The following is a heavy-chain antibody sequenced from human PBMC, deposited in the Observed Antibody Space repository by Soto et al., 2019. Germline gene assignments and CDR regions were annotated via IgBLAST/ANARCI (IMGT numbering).Heavy chain of an antibody. CDR2: ISYDGSNK. V-gene: IGHV3-30*18. CDR3: AKGGGIQLWFYYYGMDV. D-gene: IGHD5-18*01. CDR1: GFTFSSYG. J-gene: IGHJ6*02. Sequence: QVQLVESGGGVVQPGRSLRLSCAASGFTFSSYGMHWVRQAPGKGLEWVAVISYDGSNKYYADSVKGRFTISRDNSKNTLYLQMNSLRAEDTAVYYCAKGGGIQLWFYYYGMDVWGQGTTVTVSS.